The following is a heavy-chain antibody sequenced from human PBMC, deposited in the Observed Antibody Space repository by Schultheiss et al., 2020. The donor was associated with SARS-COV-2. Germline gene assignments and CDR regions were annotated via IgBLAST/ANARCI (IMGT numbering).Heavy chain of an antibody. CDR1: GGSFSGYY. J-gene: IGHJ2*01. Sequence: SETLSLTCAVYGGSFSGYYWSWIRQPPGKGLEWIGYIYYSGSTYYNPSLKSRVTISVDTSKNQFSLKLSSVTAADTAVYYCARISWGSGYPYWYFDLWGRCTLVTVSS. V-gene: IGHV4-34*01. CDR2: IYYSGST. CDR3: ARISWGSGYPYWYFDL. D-gene: IGHD3-22*01.